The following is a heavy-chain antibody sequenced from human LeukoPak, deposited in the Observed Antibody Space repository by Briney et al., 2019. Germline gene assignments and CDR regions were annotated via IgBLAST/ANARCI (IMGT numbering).Heavy chain of an antibody. D-gene: IGHD3-10*01. Sequence: SETLSLTCTVSGGSISSSSYYWGWIRQPPGKGLEWIGSIYYSGSTYYNPSLKSRVTISVDTSKNQFSPKLSSVTAADTAVYYCGTSMVRGALFDYWGQGTLVTVSS. V-gene: IGHV4-39*01. CDR1: GGSISSSSYY. J-gene: IGHJ4*02. CDR3: GTSMVRGALFDY. CDR2: IYYSGST.